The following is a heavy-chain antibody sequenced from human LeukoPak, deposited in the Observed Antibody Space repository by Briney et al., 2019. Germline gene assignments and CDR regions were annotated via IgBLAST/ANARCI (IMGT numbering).Heavy chain of an antibody. CDR3: ARGVHYDNSGYYHRGFDS. CDR1: GESLNNYY. CDR2: VNHSGVT. D-gene: IGHD3-22*01. V-gene: IGHV4-34*01. Sequence: SETLSLTCDVYGESLNNYYWSWIRQPPGQGLEWIGEVNHSGVTKYHPSLKSRVTISLDTSKNQFSLKLTSVTAADTAVFYCARGVHYDNSGYYHRGFDSWGQGTLVTVSS. J-gene: IGHJ4*02.